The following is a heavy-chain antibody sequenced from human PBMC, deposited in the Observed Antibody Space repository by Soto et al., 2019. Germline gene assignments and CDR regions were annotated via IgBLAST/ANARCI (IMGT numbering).Heavy chain of an antibody. V-gene: IGHV1-46*01. D-gene: IGHD6-6*01. CDR1: GYTFTTYY. CDR3: AREKGSSGFDP. J-gene: IGHJ5*02. Sequence: ASVKVSCKASGYTFTTYYMHWVRQAPGQGLEWMGIINPSGSTSYAQKFQGRVTMTRNTSISTAYMELSSLRSEDTAVYYCAREKGSSGFDPWGQGTLVTVSS. CDR2: INPSGST.